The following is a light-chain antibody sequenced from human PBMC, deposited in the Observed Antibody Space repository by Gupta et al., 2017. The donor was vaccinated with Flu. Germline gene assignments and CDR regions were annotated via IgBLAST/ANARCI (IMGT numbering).Light chain of an antibody. Sequence: QSVLTQPPSTSGTPGQSISISCSGSGSNIGRNSVSWYQQFPGTAPKLLIYTNNQRPSGVPDRFSGSKSGASASLAIRGLQSEDEADYYCAAWDDSLNAYVLGTGTKVSVL. CDR1: GSNIGRNS. CDR2: TNN. V-gene: IGLV1-44*01. J-gene: IGLJ1*01. CDR3: AAWDDSLNAYV.